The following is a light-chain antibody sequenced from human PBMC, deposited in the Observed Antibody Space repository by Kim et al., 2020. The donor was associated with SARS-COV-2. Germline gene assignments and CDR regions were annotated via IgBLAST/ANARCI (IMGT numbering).Light chain of an antibody. CDR3: AAWDDSLSGRV. V-gene: IGLV1-47*01. Sequence: GQRVTISFSGSSSNIGSNYVYWYQQLPGPAPKLLIYRNNQRPSGVPDRFSGSKSGTSASLAISGLRSEDEADYYCAAWDDSLSGRVFGGGTQLTVL. CDR2: RNN. CDR1: SSNIGSNY. J-gene: IGLJ3*02.